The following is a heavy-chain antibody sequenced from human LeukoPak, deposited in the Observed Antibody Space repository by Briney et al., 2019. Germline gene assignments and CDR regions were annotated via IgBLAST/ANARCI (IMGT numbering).Heavy chain of an antibody. V-gene: IGHV1-18*01. CDR2: ISAYNGNT. Sequence: ASVKVTCKASGYTFTSYGISWVRQAPGQGLEWMGWISAYNGNTNYAQKLQGRVTMTTDTSTSTAYMELRSLRSDDTAVYYCARDIETTGWYDGPYYFDSWGQGTLVTVSS. CDR3: ARDIETTGWYDGPYYFDS. J-gene: IGHJ4*02. CDR1: GYTFTSYG. D-gene: IGHD6-19*01.